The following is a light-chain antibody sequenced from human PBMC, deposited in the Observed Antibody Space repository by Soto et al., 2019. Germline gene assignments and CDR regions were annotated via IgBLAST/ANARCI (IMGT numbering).Light chain of an antibody. CDR3: QQRSNWPRIT. V-gene: IGKV3-15*01. Sequence: EIVMTQSPATLSVSLGERATLSCRASQSLSSNLAWYRQKPGQAPRLLIYGASTRATGIPARFSGSGSGTEFTLTISSLQSEDFAVYYCQQRSNWPRITFGQGTRLEI. J-gene: IGKJ5*01. CDR2: GAS. CDR1: QSLSSN.